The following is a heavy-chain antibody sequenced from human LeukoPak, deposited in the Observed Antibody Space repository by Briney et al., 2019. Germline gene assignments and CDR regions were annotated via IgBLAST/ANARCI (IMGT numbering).Heavy chain of an antibody. CDR3: ARLGPAAGTSFDY. J-gene: IGHJ4*02. V-gene: IGHV4-30-4*07. CDR2: ISYSGST. Sequence: PSQTLSLTCAVSGGSISSGGYSWSWIRQPPGKGLEWIGYISYSGSTNYNPSLKSRVTISVDTSKNQFSLKLSSVTAADTAVYYCARLGPAAGTSFDYWGQGTLVTVSS. D-gene: IGHD6-13*01. CDR1: GGSISSGGYS.